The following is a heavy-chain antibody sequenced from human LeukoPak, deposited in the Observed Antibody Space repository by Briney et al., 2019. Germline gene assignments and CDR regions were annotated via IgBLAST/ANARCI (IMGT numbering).Heavy chain of an antibody. CDR2: INPNSGGT. D-gene: IGHD3-16*02. V-gene: IGHV1-2*02. CDR1: GYTFTGYD. CDR3: ARNRRRLGALSYPLDY. J-gene: IGHJ4*02. Sequence: GASVKVSCKGAGYTFTGYDMHWVRQAPGQGLEWMGWINPNSGGTNYAQKFQGRVTMTRDTSITTDYMELSMLRLDDTAVYYCARNRRRLGALSYPLDYWGQGTLVTVSS.